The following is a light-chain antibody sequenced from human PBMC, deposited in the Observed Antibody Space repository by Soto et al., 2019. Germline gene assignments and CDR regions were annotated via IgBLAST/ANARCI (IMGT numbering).Light chain of an antibody. CDR2: EAS. CDR1: QTITNW. V-gene: IGKV1-5*03. Sequence: DIQMTQSPSILSASVGDRVTITCRSSQTITNWLAWFQQKAGKAPKLLIYEASRLESGVPSRISGSGSGTEFTLTISSLQPDDFATYYCQQYTSYPWTFGQGTKVDIK. J-gene: IGKJ1*01. CDR3: QQYTSYPWT.